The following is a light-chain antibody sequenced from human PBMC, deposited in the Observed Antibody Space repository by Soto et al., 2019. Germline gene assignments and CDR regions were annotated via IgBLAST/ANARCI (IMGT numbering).Light chain of an antibody. CDR3: QKYGSASWK. V-gene: IGKV3-20*01. CDR1: QSVSTSS. CDR2: GAS. Sequence: EIVLTQTPLSLSLARGDSDKLSSRVSQSVSTSSLAWYQQNPGQAPSLLIYGASSRATCIPDRFSGSGSATVFTLTISRLEPEECAVYYCQKYGSASWKVGQGTEVDIK. J-gene: IGKJ1*01.